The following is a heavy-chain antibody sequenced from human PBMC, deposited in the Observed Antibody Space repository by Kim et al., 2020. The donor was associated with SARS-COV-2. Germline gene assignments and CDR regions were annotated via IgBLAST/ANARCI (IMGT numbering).Heavy chain of an antibody. D-gene: IGHD6-19*01. CDR1: GFTFSSYG. CDR3: ARDSFPYSSGWKHYYYYGMDV. Sequence: GGSLRLSCAASGFTFSSYGMHWVRQAPGKGLEWVAVIWYDGSNKYYADSVKGRFTISRDNSKNTLYLQMNSLRAEDTAVYYCARDSFPYSSGWKHYYYYGMDVWGQGTTVTVFS. CDR2: IWYDGSNK. V-gene: IGHV3-33*01. J-gene: IGHJ6*02.